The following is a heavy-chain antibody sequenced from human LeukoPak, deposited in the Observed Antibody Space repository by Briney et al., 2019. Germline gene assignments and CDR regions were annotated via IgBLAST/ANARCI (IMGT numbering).Heavy chain of an antibody. D-gene: IGHD1-14*01. CDR1: GYTSTGYY. CDR3: ARPAGHNPWHYYYMDV. Sequence: ASVKVSCKASGYTSTGYYMHWVRQAPGQGLEWMGRINPNSGGTNYAQKFQGRVTMTRDTSISTAYMELSRLRSDDTAVYYCARPAGHNPWHYYYMDVWGKGTTVTVSS. CDR2: INPNSGGT. J-gene: IGHJ6*03. V-gene: IGHV1-2*06.